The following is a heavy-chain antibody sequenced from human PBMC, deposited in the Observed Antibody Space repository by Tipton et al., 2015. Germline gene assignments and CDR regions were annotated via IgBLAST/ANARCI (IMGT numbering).Heavy chain of an antibody. CDR1: GGTFSSYA. D-gene: IGHD2-15*01. J-gene: IGHJ4*02. CDR3: ARDGGFFCTGGSCQDY. V-gene: IGHV1-18*01. Sequence: QSGAEVKKPGSSVKVSCKASGGTFSSYAISWVRQAPGQGLEWMGWISTYNGNTNYAQKLQGRVTMTTDTSTSTAYMELRSLRSDDTAVYYCARDGGFFCTGGSCQDYWGQGTLVTVAS. CDR2: ISTYNGNT.